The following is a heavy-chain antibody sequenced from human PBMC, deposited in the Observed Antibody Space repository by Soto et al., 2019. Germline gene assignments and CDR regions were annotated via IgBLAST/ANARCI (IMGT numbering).Heavy chain of an antibody. D-gene: IGHD4-17*01. CDR3: ARERIHDYGDDGYYYYGMDV. CDR2: ISYDGSNK. J-gene: IGHJ6*02. Sequence: QVQLVESGGGVVQPGRSLRLSCAASGFTFSSYAMHWVRQAPGKGLEWVAVISYDGSNKYYADSVKGRFTISRDNSKNTLYLQMNSLRAEDTAVYYCARERIHDYGDDGYYYYGMDVWGQGTTVTVSS. V-gene: IGHV3-30-3*01. CDR1: GFTFSSYA.